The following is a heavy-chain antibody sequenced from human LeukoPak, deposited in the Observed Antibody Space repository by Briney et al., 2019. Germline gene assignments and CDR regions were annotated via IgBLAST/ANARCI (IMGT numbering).Heavy chain of an antibody. CDR3: ARNCGGDCYKDGMAFDI. J-gene: IGHJ3*02. Sequence: SETLSLTCAVYGGSFSGYYWSWIRQPPGKGLEWIGEINHSGSTNYNPSLKSRVTISVDTSKNQFSLKLSSVTAADTAVYYCARNCGGDCYKDGMAFDIWGQGTMVTVSS. V-gene: IGHV4-34*01. CDR1: GGSFSGYY. CDR2: INHSGST. D-gene: IGHD2-21*02.